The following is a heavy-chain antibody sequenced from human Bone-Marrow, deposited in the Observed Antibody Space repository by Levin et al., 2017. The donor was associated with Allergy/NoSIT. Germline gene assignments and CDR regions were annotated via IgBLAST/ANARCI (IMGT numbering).Heavy chain of an antibody. J-gene: IGHJ4*02. V-gene: IGHV3-15*05. Sequence: PGGSLRLSCAVSGFTFTNAWMTWVRQALGKGLEWLGHIKSANEGGRTDYAAPAKDRFTISRDDSRNLLYLQINSLQTEDTALYFCATELLWLGGKIHYFDYWGQGALVTVSS. CDR1: GFTFTNAW. CDR2: IKSANEGGRT. CDR3: ATELLWLGGKIHYFDY. D-gene: IGHD3-10*01.